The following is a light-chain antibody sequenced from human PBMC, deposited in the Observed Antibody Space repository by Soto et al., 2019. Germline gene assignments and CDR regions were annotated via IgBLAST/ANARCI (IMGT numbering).Light chain of an antibody. CDR3: AAWDDSLNGRV. V-gene: IGLV1-44*01. Sequence: QSVLTQPPSASGTPGQRVTISCSGSRSNIGSNAVSWYQQLPGTAPKLLIYNKQRPSGVPDRFSGSKSGTSASLAISGLQSEDGADYYCAAWDDSLNGRVFGGGTKVTVL. CDR2: NK. J-gene: IGLJ3*02. CDR1: RSNIGSNA.